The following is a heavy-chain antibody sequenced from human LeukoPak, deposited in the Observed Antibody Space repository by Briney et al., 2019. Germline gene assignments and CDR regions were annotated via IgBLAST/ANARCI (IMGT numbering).Heavy chain of an antibody. CDR1: GFTFYNYA. CDR2: ISWNSGYI. V-gene: IGHV3-9*01. J-gene: IGHJ4*02. Sequence: GGSLRLSCAASGFTFYNYAMHWVRHAPGKGLEWVSIISWNSGYIVYADSVKGRFTISRDNAKKSLDLQMNSLRAEDTAFYYCAKVRGTYSSGYFFDYWGQGTLVTVSS. CDR3: AKVRGTYSSGYFFDY. D-gene: IGHD6-19*01.